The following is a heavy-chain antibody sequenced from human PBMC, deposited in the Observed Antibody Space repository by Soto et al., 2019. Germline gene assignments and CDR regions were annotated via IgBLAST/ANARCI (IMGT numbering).Heavy chain of an antibody. V-gene: IGHV3-30*19. J-gene: IGHJ1*01. CDR3: ARWGTTGGLDV. CDR1: GFTFRSYV. CDR2: TSYDGSGK. Sequence: QVHLVESGGGVVQPGTSLRLSCVGSGFTFRSYVIHWVRQAPGKGLEWVALTSYDGSGKYYGDSVRGRFTISRDNSRNTVDLQMDSLRVEDTALYYCARWGTTGGLDVWGQGTLVSVSS. D-gene: IGHD3-16*01.